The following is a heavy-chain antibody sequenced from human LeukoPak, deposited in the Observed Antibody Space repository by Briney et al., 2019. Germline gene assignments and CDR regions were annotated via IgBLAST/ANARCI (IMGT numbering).Heavy chain of an antibody. D-gene: IGHD6-13*01. CDR1: GFTFSSYW. Sequence: GGSLRLSCAASGFTFSSYWMHWVRQAPGKGLVWVSRINSDGSSTSYADSVKGRFTISRDNSKNTLYLQMNSLRAEDTAVYYCARESSSWSSDAFDIWGQGTMVTVSS. CDR3: ARESSSWSSDAFDI. V-gene: IGHV3-74*01. J-gene: IGHJ3*02. CDR2: INSDGSST.